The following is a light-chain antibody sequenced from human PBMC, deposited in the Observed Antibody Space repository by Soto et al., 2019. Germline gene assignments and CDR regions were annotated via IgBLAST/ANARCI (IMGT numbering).Light chain of an antibody. CDR1: SSDVGGYNY. Sequence: QSALTQPASVSGSPGQSITISCTGTSSDVGGYNYVSWYQQHPGKAPKLVIYEVTNRPSGVSNRFSASKSGNRASLTISGLRAEDESDYYCSSYTSSGTLVFGGGTKLTVL. V-gene: IGLV2-14*01. J-gene: IGLJ3*02. CDR2: EVT. CDR3: SSYTSSGTLV.